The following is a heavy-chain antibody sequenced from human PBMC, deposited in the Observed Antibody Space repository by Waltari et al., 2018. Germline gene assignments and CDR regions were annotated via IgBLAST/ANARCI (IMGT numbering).Heavy chain of an antibody. CDR2: IYYSGST. CDR3: ARDASSSTSIYYYYGMDV. CDR1: GGAISSSSYY. J-gene: IGHJ6*02. Sequence: QLQLQASGPGLVKPSETLSLTCTVSGGAISSSSYYWGWIRQPPGKELERIGNIYYSGSTYYNPSLKRRVTISVDTAKNQFSRKLSSVTAADTSVYYCARDASSSTSIYYYYGMDVWGQGTTVTVSS. D-gene: IGHD6-13*01. V-gene: IGHV4-39*07.